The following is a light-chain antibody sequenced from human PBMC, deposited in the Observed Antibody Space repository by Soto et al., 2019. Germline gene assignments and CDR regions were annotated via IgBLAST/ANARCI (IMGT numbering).Light chain of an antibody. J-gene: IGKJ1*01. V-gene: IGKV3-20*01. Sequence: EIVLTQSPCTLSLSPGERATLSCRASQSVDSNYFAWYQQKPGQAPRLLIYGTSYRATGIPDRFSGSGSGTDFTLTISRLEPEDFAVYYCQQYGSIPRTFGRGTKVEIE. CDR1: QSVDSNY. CDR2: GTS. CDR3: QQYGSIPRT.